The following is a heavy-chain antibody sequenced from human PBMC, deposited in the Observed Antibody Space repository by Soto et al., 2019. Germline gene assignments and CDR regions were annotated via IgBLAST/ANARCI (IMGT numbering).Heavy chain of an antibody. J-gene: IGHJ3*02. CDR3: ARDRAGCSSTSCPDAFDI. Sequence: ASVKVSCKASGGTFSSYAISWVRQAPGQGLEWMGGIIPIFGIANYAQKFQGRVTITADKSTSTAYMELSSLRSEDTAMYYCARDRAGCSSTSCPDAFDIWGQGTMVTVSS. V-gene: IGHV1-69*10. CDR1: GGTFSSYA. D-gene: IGHD2-2*01. CDR2: IIPIFGIA.